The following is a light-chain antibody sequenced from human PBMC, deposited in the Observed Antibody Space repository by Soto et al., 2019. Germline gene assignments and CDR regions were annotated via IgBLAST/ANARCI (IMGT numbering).Light chain of an antibody. V-gene: IGLV2-14*03. CDR2: DVS. Sequence: ALTQPASVSGSPGQSITISCTGTSSDVGGYNYVSWYQQYPGKAPKLMIYDVSNRPSGVSNRFSGSKSGNTASLTISGLQAEDEADYYCSSFTRSSTPYVFGTGTKVTVL. CDR3: SSFTRSSTPYV. CDR1: SSDVGGYNY. J-gene: IGLJ1*01.